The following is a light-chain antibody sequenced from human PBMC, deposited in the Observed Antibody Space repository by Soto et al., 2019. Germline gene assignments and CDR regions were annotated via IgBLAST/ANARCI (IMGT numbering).Light chain of an antibody. V-gene: IGKV3-15*01. CDR3: QHYNNWPLT. J-gene: IGKJ4*01. CDR2: GAS. CDR1: QSVSNN. Sequence: EIVMTQSPGTLSVSPGERATLSCRASQSVSNNLAWYQQKPGQAPRLLIYGASTRATGIPARFNGGGSGTEFTLTISSLQSGDFGVYYCQHYNNWPLTFGGGTKVKIK.